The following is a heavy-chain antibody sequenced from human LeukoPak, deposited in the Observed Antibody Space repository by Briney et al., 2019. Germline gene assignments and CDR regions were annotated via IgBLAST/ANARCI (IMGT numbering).Heavy chain of an antibody. CDR3: AKDSDVYGIESPDALHI. V-gene: IGHV3-66*01. J-gene: IGHJ3*02. CDR2: MYIGGST. Sequence: HPGGSLRLSCAASGFTFSDYYMNWVRQAPGKGLEWVSVMYIGGSTYYADSVRGRFTTSRDNSKNTLHLQMDSLRAEDTAVYYCAKDSDVYGIESPDALHIWGQGTMVTVSS. D-gene: IGHD2-8*01. CDR1: GFTFSDYY.